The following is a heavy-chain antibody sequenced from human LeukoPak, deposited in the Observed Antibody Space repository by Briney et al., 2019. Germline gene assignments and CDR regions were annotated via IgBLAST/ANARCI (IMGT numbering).Heavy chain of an antibody. CDR2: IWYDGTKR. Sequence: PGRSLRLSCAASGFTFSNYGMRWVRQAPGEGLEWVALIWYDGTKRYYADSVKGRFAISRDRNTLYLQMSSLRGDDTVLYFCARGSGSSSLDYWGQGTLVTVSS. V-gene: IGHV3-33*01. D-gene: IGHD6-13*01. CDR1: GFTFSNYG. CDR3: ARGSGSSSLDY. J-gene: IGHJ4*02.